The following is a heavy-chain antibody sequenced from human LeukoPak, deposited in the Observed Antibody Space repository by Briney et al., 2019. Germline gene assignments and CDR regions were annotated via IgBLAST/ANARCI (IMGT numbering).Heavy chain of an antibody. V-gene: IGHV3-48*03. CDR1: GFTFSSYE. Sequence: GGSLRLSCAASGFTFSSYEMNWVRQAPGKGLEWVSYISSSGSTIYYADSVKGRFTISRDNAKNSLYLQMNSLRAEDTAVYYCARGYNWNPGTFDYWGQGTLVTVSS. J-gene: IGHJ4*02. CDR2: ISSSGSTI. CDR3: ARGYNWNPGTFDY. D-gene: IGHD1-20*01.